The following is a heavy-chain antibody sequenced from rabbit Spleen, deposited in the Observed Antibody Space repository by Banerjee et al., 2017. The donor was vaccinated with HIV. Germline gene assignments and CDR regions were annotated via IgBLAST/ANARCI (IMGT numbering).Heavy chain of an antibody. CDR2: IDSGSSGFT. J-gene: IGHJ4*01. Sequence: EESGGDLVKPGASLTLTCTASGVSFSGNSYMCWVRQAPGKGLEWIACIDSGSSGFTYFASWAKGRFTISKASSTTVTLQMTSLSAADSATYFCARASNNYGEFDLWGQGTLVTVS. CDR1: GVSFSGNSY. V-gene: IGHV1S40*01. D-gene: IGHD6-1*01. CDR3: ARASNNYGEFDL.